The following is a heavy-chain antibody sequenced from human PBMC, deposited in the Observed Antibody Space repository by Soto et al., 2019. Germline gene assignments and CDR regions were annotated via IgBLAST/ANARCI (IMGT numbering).Heavy chain of an antibody. J-gene: IGHJ5*02. CDR2: ISSNSAYI. CDR1: GFTFRSFT. Sequence: GGSPRLSCAASGFTFRSFTMNWVRQAPGKGLEWVSTISSNSAYIYYTDALRGRFTISRDNAKNSLHLQMNSLRAEDTAVYYCTRDASRDSSARGWFDPWGPGTLVTVSS. CDR3: TRDASRDSSARGWFDP. D-gene: IGHD6-13*01. V-gene: IGHV3-21*01.